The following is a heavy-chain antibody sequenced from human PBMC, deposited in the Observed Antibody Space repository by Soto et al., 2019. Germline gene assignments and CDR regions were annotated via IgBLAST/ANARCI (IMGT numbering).Heavy chain of an antibody. D-gene: IGHD6-19*01. CDR3: ARDQWLVPYDY. V-gene: IGHV1-18*01. J-gene: IGHJ4*02. Sequence: GTSAKLCCKASRYRFTSYGSSWVRQAPGQGLEWMGWISAYNGNTNYAQKLQGRVTMTTDTSTSTAYMELRSLRSDDTAVYYCARDQWLVPYDYWGQGTLVTVSS. CDR1: RYRFTSYG. CDR2: ISAYNGNT.